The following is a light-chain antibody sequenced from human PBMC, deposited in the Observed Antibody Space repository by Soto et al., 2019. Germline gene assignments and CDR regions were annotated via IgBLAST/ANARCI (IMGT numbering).Light chain of an antibody. CDR1: QSISSW. Sequence: DIQMTQSPSTLSASVGYRVIITCRASQSISSWLAWYQQKPGKAPKLLIYDASSLQSGVPSRFSGSGSGTEFTLTISSLQPDDFATYYCQQYNSDWTFGQGTKVEIK. CDR2: DAS. J-gene: IGKJ1*01. CDR3: QQYNSDWT. V-gene: IGKV1-5*01.